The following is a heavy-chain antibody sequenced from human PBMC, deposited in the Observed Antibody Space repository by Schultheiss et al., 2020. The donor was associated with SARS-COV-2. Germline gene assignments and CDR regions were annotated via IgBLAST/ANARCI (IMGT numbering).Heavy chain of an antibody. J-gene: IGHJ4*02. Sequence: GGSLRLSCAASGFTFSTKAMSWVRQAPGKGLEWVSTILSGSALITNYADSVKGRFTISRDDSRSTLYLQMNSLRPGDTAVYYCASGFSSEYWGQGTQVTVSS. CDR1: GFTFSTKA. CDR3: ASGFSSEY. CDR2: ILSGSALIT. V-gene: IGHV3-23*01.